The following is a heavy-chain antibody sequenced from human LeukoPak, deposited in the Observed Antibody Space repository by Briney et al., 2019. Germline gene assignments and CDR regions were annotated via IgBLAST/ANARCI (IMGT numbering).Heavy chain of an antibody. CDR2: IKQDGSEK. CDR3: ARVLLWFGETYFDY. J-gene: IGHJ4*02. Sequence: PEGSLRLSCAASGFTFSSYWMSWVRQAPGKGLEWVANIKQDGSEKYYVDSVKGRFTISRDNAKNSLYLQMNSLRAEDTAVYYCARVLLWFGETYFDYWGQGTLVTVSS. CDR1: GFTFSSYW. V-gene: IGHV3-7*03. D-gene: IGHD3-10*01.